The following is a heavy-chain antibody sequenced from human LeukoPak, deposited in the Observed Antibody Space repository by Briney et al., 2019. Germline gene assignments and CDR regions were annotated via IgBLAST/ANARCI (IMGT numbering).Heavy chain of an antibody. J-gene: IGHJ4*02. D-gene: IGHD3-10*01. CDR2: IASGTT. CDR3: ARDKAHSYGYYFDP. CDR1: GDAISTYY. V-gene: IGHV4-4*08. Sequence: PSETLSLTCTVSGDAISTYYWNWIRQTPGKGLEWVGHIASGTTDYNPSLKSRAFISVDTSKNQISLRLTSVTAADTAVYFCARDKAHSYGYYFDPWGPGTQVLVSS.